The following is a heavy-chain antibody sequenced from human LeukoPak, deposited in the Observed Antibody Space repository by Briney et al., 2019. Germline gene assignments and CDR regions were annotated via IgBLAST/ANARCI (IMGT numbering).Heavy chain of an antibody. Sequence: ASVKVSCKASGYTFTSYGISWVRQAPGQGLEWMGWISAYNGNTNYAQKLQGRVTMTTDTSTSTAYMELRSLRSDDTAVYYCARDYAGSSWYRGLGAYWGQGTLVTVSS. V-gene: IGHV1-18*01. D-gene: IGHD6-13*01. J-gene: IGHJ4*02. CDR1: GYTFTSYG. CDR2: ISAYNGNT. CDR3: ARDYAGSSWYRGLGAY.